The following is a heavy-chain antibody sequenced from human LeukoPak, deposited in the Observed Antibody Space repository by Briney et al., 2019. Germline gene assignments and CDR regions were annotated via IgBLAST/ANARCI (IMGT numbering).Heavy chain of an antibody. Sequence: PSETLSLTCAVSGGSISSGGYSWSWIRQPPGKGLEWIGYIYHSGSTYYNPSLKSRVTISVDTSKNQFSLKLSSVTAADTAVYYCALKGYYFDYWGQGTLVTVSS. CDR1: GGSISSGGYS. V-gene: IGHV4-30-2*01. CDR2: IYHSGST. J-gene: IGHJ4*02. CDR3: ALKGYYFDY.